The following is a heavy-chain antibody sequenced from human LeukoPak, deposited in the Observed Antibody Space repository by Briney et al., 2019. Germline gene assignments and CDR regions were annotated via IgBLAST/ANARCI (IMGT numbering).Heavy chain of an antibody. CDR3: ARDPGLRNGVDV. CDR2: IYSDGST. V-gene: IGHV3-66*02. J-gene: IGHJ6*02. Sequence: GGSLRLSCAASGVTFNNAYMNWVRQAPGRGLEWVSVIYSDGSTYYTDAVKGRFTISRGNSKNTLYLQMNSLTPEDTAVYYCARDPGLRNGVDVWGQGTTVTASS. CDR1: GVTFNNAY. D-gene: IGHD2-21*01.